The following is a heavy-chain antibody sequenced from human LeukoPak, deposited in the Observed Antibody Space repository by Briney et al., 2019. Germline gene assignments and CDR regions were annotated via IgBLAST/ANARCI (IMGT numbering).Heavy chain of an antibody. D-gene: IGHD2-21*02. CDR2: SDPEDGET. CDR3: VTDRARLFWYFDL. J-gene: IGHJ2*01. V-gene: IGHV1-24*01. CDR1: GSTLSDLS. Sequence: ASVKDSCKVSGSTLSDLSIHWVRQPPGKGLECVGGSDPEDGETFHAQNFQGRVTMTEDTSIDTAYMELSSLRSEDTAVYYCVTDRARLFWYFDLWGRGTLVTVSS.